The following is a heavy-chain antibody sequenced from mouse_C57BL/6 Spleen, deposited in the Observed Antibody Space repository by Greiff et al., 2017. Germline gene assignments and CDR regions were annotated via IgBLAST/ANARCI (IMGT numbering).Heavy chain of an antibody. Sequence: VYVVESGPGLVQPSQSLSITCTVSGFSLTSYGVHWVRQSPGKGLEWLGVIWSGGSTDYNAAFISRLSISKDNSKSQVFFKMNSLQADDTAIYYCARRGDYDGDFAYWGQGTLVTVSA. CDR2: IWSGGST. J-gene: IGHJ3*01. CDR1: GFSLTSYG. V-gene: IGHV2-2*01. CDR3: ARRGDYDGDFAY. D-gene: IGHD2-4*01.